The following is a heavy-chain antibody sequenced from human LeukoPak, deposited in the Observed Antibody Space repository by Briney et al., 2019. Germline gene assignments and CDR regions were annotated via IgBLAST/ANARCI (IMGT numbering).Heavy chain of an antibody. CDR1: GGSISSPNFY. CDR2: VYYNGFT. D-gene: IGHD3-3*01. J-gene: IGHJ3*02. V-gene: IGHV4-39*01. Sequence: SETLSLTCTVSGGSISSPNFYWGWVRQPPGKGPEWIGNVYYNGFTYYSPSLKSRVTISVDTSKNQFSLKLTSVTAADTAVYYCARLDDFWSGSGSFDIWGQGTLVSVSS. CDR3: ARLDDFWSGSGSFDI.